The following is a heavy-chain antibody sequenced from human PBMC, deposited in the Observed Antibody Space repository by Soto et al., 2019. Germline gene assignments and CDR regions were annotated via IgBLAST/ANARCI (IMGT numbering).Heavy chain of an antibody. V-gene: IGHV3-33*01. J-gene: IGHJ6*02. CDR1: GFTFSSYG. Sequence: GGSLRLSCAASGFTFSSYGMHWVRQAPGKGLEWVAVIWYDGNNKYYADSVKGRFTISRDNSKNTLYLQMNRLRAEDTAVYYCARTDYTYYYYGMDVWGQGTTVTVSS. D-gene: IGHD3-3*01. CDR3: ARTDYTYYYYGMDV. CDR2: IWYDGNNK.